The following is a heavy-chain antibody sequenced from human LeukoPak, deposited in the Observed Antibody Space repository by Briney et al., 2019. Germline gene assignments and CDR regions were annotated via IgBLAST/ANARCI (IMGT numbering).Heavy chain of an antibody. CDR3: AKDAVSDYDSSGYWFDY. D-gene: IGHD3-22*01. CDR1: GFTFDDYA. V-gene: IGHV3-9*01. J-gene: IGHJ4*02. Sequence: GRSLRLSCAASGFTFDDYAMHWVRHAPGKGLEWVPGISWNSGSIGYADSVKGRFTISRDNAKNSLYLQMNSLRAEDTALYYCAKDAVSDYDSSGYWFDYWGQGTLVTVSS. CDR2: ISWNSGSI.